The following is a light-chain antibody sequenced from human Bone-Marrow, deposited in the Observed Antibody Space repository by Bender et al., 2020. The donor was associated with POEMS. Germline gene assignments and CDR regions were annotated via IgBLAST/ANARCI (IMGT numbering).Light chain of an antibody. J-gene: IGLJ3*02. CDR1: SSDVGAYTY. CDR2: DVS. CDR3: SSYTSSSTWV. V-gene: IGLV2-14*03. Sequence: QSALTQPASVSGSPGQSINISCTGTSSDVGAYTYVSWYQQHPGKAPKLMIYDVSTRPSGVSNRFSGSKSGNTASLTISGLQAEDEADYYCSSYTSSSTWVFGGGTKLTVL.